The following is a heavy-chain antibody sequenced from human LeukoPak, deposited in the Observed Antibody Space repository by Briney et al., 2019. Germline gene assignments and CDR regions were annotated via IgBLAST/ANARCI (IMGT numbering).Heavy chain of an antibody. CDR2: ISSIGST. CDR3: ARDPTTVTKGFDI. D-gene: IGHD4-17*01. CDR1: DDSFSTHY. Sequence: SETLSFTCSVSDDSFSTHYWTWIRQPPGKGLEWIGYISSIGSTNYNPSLKSRVTISVDTSKKQFSLKMTSVTAADTAVYCARDPTTVTKGFDIWGQGTMVTVSS. J-gene: IGHJ3*02. V-gene: IGHV4-59*11.